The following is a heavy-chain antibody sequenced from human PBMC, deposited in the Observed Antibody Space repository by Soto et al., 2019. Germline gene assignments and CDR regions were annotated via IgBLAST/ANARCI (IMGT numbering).Heavy chain of an antibody. D-gene: IGHD2-21*02. CDR3: TRGEPGRDLDY. CDR1: GGSISDYY. V-gene: IGHV4-59*01. J-gene: IGHJ4*02. CDR2: NYYGSP. Sequence: PSETLSLTCSVSGGSISDYYWNWIRQPPGKGPEWIGYNYYGSPIYSPSLQSLFTLSFDMSKNHFSLNLSSVTFADTAVYYCTRGEPGRDLDYWGPGTLVTVSS.